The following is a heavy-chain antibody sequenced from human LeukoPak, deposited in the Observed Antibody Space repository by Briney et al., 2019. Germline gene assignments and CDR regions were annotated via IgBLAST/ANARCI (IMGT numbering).Heavy chain of an antibody. CDR2: IYPGDSDT. CDR1: GYRFITYW. D-gene: IGHD2-2*01. J-gene: IGHJ4*02. V-gene: IGHV5-51*01. Sequence: GESLQFSFRPSGYRFITYWFGWVRQLPGKGLEWMGIIYPGDSDTRYSPSFKGQVTLSADTSINPAYLQWSCLKASDTAMYYCARRQGFSSTSCPPDYWGQGTLVTVSS. CDR3: ARRQGFSSTSCPPDY.